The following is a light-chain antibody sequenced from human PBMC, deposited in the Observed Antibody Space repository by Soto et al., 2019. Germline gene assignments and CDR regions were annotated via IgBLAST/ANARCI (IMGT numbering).Light chain of an antibody. CDR1: SSDVGTYNY. V-gene: IGLV2-14*01. CDR2: EVS. CDR3: GEYTSSLTLYV. Sequence: QSVLTQPASVSGSPGQSITISCTGTSSDVGTYNYVSWYQQHSGKAPKLMIYEVSNRPSGVSNRFSGSKSGNTASLTISGLQAEDEADYYCGEYTSSLTLYVFGSGTKVTVL. J-gene: IGLJ1*01.